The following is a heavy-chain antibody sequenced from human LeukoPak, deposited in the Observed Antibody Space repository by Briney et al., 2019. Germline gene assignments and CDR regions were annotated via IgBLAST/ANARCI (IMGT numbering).Heavy chain of an antibody. CDR2: NTSTTDGETT. V-gene: IGHV3-15*01. CDR3: TTYLTT. CDR1: GFTFSKAW. D-gene: IGHD4/OR15-4a*01. J-gene: IGHJ4*02. Sequence: PGGSLRLSCAVSGFTFSKAWMGWVRQAPGKGLEWVGRNTSTTDGETTDYAAPVRGRFTISRDDSKSTLYLQMSSLKTEDTAVYYCTTYLTTRGQGALVTVSS.